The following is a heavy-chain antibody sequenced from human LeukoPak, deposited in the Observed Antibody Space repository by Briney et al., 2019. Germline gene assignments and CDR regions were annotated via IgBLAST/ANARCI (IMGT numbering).Heavy chain of an antibody. J-gene: IGHJ4*02. CDR3: TRVGIAGRPGY. CDR1: GFPFEDYA. Sequence: GQSLRLSCVASGFPFEDYAVSWVRQAPGKGLEWVGLIRSKTYGGTAGYGTSVKGGFTISREDPKSVAYLQMNALKTEDTGVYYCTRVGIAGRPGYWGQGTLVTVSS. D-gene: IGHD6-6*01. V-gene: IGHV3-49*04. CDR2: IRSKTYGGTA.